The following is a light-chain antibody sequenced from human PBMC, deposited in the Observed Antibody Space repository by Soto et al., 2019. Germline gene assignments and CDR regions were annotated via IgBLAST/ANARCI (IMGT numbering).Light chain of an antibody. Sequence: QSALTQPASVSGSPGQSITISCTGTSSDVGGHNYVSWYQQHPGKGPKLMIFEVSYRPSGVSDRFSGSKSGNTASLTISGLQAEDEADYYCSSYTSGGTLVFGGGTQLTVL. CDR1: SSDVGGHNY. J-gene: IGLJ2*01. V-gene: IGLV2-14*01. CDR2: EVS. CDR3: SSYTSGGTLV.